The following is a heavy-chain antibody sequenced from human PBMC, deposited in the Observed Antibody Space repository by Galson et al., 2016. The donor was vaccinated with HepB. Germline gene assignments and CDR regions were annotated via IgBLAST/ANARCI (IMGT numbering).Heavy chain of an antibody. D-gene: IGHD3-10*01. Sequence: SVKVSCKASGYTFTSSGISWVRQAPGQGLEWMGWISAYNGNTKYAQKLQGRVTMTTDTSTSTAYMELRSLRSDDTAVYYCAREGGGPLWFGELFSDEQNDAFDIWGQGTVVTVSS. V-gene: IGHV1-18*01. CDR1: GYTFTSSG. J-gene: IGHJ3*02. CDR2: ISAYNGNT. CDR3: AREGGGPLWFGELFSDEQNDAFDI.